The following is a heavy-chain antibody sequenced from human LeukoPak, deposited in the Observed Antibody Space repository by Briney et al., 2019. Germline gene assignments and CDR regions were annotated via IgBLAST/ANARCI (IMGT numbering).Heavy chain of an antibody. J-gene: IGHJ5*02. CDR3: ARVPVIAVANWFDP. V-gene: IGHV3-66*01. CDR1: GFTVSTNH. Sequence: GGSLRLSSAASGFTVSTNHMSWVRQAPGKGLEWVSDIYGGGTTYYADSVKGRFTISRDNSKNTLYLQMNSLRAEDTAVYYCARVPVIAVANWFDPWGQGTLVTVSS. CDR2: IYGGGTT. D-gene: IGHD6-19*01.